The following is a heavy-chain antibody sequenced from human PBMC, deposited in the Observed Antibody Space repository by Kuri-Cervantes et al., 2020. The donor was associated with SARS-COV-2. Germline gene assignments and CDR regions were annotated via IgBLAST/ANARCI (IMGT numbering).Heavy chain of an antibody. Sequence: SGPTLVKPTQTLTLTCTFSGFSLSTSGVGVGWIRQPPGKAMEWLALIFWNDDKRYSPSLKSSLTITKDTSKNQVVLTMTKMDPVDTATYYCAHSGGPGFGGYFDLWGRGTLVTVSS. D-gene: IGHD3-16*01. V-gene: IGHV2-5*01. CDR3: AHSGGPGFGGYFDL. J-gene: IGHJ2*01. CDR1: GFSLSTSGVG. CDR2: IFWNDDK.